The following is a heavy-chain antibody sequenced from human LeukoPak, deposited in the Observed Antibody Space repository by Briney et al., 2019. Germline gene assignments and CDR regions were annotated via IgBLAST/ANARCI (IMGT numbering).Heavy chain of an antibody. CDR3: ARDSRTGLNAFDI. J-gene: IGHJ3*02. V-gene: IGHV1-18*01. D-gene: IGHD1-1*01. CDR2: ISGHNGNT. Sequence: ASVKVSCKASGYTFTSYGISWVRQAPGQGLEWMGGISGHNGNTECAQKFQGRVTMTTDTSTSTAYLELRSLRSDDTAVYYCARDSRTGLNAFDIWGPGTMVTVSS. CDR1: GYTFTSYG.